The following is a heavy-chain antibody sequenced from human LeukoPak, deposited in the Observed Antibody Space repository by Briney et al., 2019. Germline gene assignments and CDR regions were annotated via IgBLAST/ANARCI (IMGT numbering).Heavy chain of an antibody. CDR3: ARGSLSSRDFDY. CDR2: INADNDNT. CDR1: GYTFTSYG. V-gene: IGHV1-3*01. Sequence: ASVKVSCKASGYTFTSYGMHWVRQAPGQSLEWMGWINADNDNTEYSQRFQGRVTITRDTSASTAYMELSSLRSEDTAVYYCARGSLSSRDFDYWGQGILVTVSS. J-gene: IGHJ4*02. D-gene: IGHD6-13*01.